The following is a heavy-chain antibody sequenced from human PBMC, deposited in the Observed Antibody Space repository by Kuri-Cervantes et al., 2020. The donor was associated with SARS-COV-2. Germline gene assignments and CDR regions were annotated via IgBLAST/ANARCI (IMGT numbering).Heavy chain of an antibody. CDR1: GFTFSSYA. CDR3: AKGFPNWGPLYYFDY. Sequence: GESLKISCAASGFTFSSYAMHWVRQAPGKGLEWVAFIRYDGSNKYYADSVKGRFTISRDNSENTLYLQMNSLRAEDTAVYYCAKGFPNWGPLYYFDYWGQGTLVTVSS. CDR2: IRYDGSNK. V-gene: IGHV3-30*02. J-gene: IGHJ4*02. D-gene: IGHD7-27*01.